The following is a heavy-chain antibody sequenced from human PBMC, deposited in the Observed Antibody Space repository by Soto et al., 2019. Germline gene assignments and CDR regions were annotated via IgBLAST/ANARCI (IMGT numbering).Heavy chain of an antibody. CDR1: GYTLTNFG. V-gene: IGHV1-18*01. D-gene: IGHD3-16*01. CDR2: ISAYNGNT. CDR3: ARGGTPIDY. Sequence: QVQLVQSGAEVKKPGASVKVSCKTSGYTLTNFGLSWVRQAPGQGLEWMGWISAYNGNTNYAQNFQGRVTMTTDTPTTTAYMELRSLRSDDTAVYYGARGGTPIDYWGQGTLVTVSS. J-gene: IGHJ4*02.